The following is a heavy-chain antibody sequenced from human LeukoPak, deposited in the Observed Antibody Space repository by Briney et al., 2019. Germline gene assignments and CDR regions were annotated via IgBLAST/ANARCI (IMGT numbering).Heavy chain of an antibody. Sequence: PSETLSLTCTVSGGSITSGGYYWSWIRPHPGKGLEWIGYIYYSGSTYFNPSLKSRVAISLDTSKNQFSLKLSSVTAADTAVYYCARGGYDGDYWGQGTLVTVSS. V-gene: IGHV4-31*03. J-gene: IGHJ4*02. D-gene: IGHD3-22*01. CDR2: IYYSGST. CDR1: GGSITSGGYY. CDR3: ARGGYDGDY.